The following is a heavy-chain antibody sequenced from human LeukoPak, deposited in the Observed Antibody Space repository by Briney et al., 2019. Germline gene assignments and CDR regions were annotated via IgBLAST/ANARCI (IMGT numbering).Heavy chain of an antibody. CDR3: AREGIQLWLRDY. V-gene: IGHV3-21*01. CDR1: GFTFSSYS. CDR2: ISSRSSYI. J-gene: IGHJ4*02. Sequence: PGGSLRLSCAASGFTFSSYSMNWVRQAPGKGLEWVSSISSRSSYIYYADSVKGRFTISRDNAKNSLYLQMNSLRAEDTAVYYCAREGIQLWLRDYWGQGTLVTVSS. D-gene: IGHD5-18*01.